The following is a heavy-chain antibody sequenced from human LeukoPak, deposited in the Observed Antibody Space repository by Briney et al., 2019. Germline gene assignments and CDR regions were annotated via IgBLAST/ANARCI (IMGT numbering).Heavy chain of an antibody. Sequence: PSETLSLTCTVSGGSISSYYRSWIRQPAGKGLEWIGRIYTSGSTNYNPSLKSRVTMSVDTSKNQFSLKLSSVTAADTAVYYCARDHGSGSYPKFYYYYYYMDVWGKGTTVTISS. CDR3: ARDHGSGSYPKFYYYYYYMDV. J-gene: IGHJ6*03. V-gene: IGHV4-4*07. CDR1: GGSISSYY. D-gene: IGHD3-10*01. CDR2: IYTSGST.